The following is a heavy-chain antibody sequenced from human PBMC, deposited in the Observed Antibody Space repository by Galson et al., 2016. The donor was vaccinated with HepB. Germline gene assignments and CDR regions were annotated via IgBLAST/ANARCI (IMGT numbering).Heavy chain of an antibody. CDR1: GGSVSSSSFR. Sequence: SETLSLTCTVSGGSVSSSSFRWAWIRQPSGKGLEWIGSINYSGETYYNPSLKSRVTISVDTSNNQFSLKLTSVTAADTAVYYCATHKTGPTGFPFDSWGQGTLVTVSS. V-gene: IGHV4-39*01. CDR2: INYSGET. D-gene: IGHD1-7*01. CDR3: ATHKTGPTGFPFDS. J-gene: IGHJ4*02.